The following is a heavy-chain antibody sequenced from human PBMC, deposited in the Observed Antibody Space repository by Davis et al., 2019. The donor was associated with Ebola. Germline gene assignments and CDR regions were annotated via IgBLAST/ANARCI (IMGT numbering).Heavy chain of an antibody. V-gene: IGHV4-34*01. CDR2: INHSGST. CDR1: GGSFSGYY. Sequence: MPSETLSLTCAVYGGSFSGYYWSWIRQPPGKGLEWIGEINHSGSTNYNPSLKSRVTISVDTSKTQFSLKLSSVTAADTAVYYCARAYDSSGYYNYWGQGTLVTVSS. J-gene: IGHJ4*02. CDR3: ARAYDSSGYYNY. D-gene: IGHD3-22*01.